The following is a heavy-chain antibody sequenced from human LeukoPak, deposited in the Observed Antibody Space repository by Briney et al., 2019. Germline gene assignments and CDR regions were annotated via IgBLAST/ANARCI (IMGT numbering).Heavy chain of an antibody. Sequence: SWIRQPPGKGLEWVANIKEDGSAKYYVGSVKGRFTISRDNAKNSLYLQMNSLRAEDTAVYYCAPSSNAPGNYWGQGTLVTVSS. D-gene: IGHD6-6*01. CDR2: IKEDGSAK. J-gene: IGHJ4*02. CDR3: APSSNAPGNY. V-gene: IGHV3-7*01.